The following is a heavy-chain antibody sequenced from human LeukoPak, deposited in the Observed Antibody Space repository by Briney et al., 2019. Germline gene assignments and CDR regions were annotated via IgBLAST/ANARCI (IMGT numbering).Heavy chain of an antibody. CDR3: AKAPVTSCRGAYCYPFDS. CDR1: GFTVSSNY. D-gene: IGHD2-21*01. Sequence: GGSLRLSCAASGFTVSSNYTSWVRQAPGKGLEWVSVIYSGGSTYYADSVKGRFTISRDNSKNTLYLQMNSLRAEDAAVYFCAKAPVTSCRGAYCYPFDSWGQGTLVTVSS. V-gene: IGHV3-66*01. J-gene: IGHJ4*02. CDR2: IYSGGST.